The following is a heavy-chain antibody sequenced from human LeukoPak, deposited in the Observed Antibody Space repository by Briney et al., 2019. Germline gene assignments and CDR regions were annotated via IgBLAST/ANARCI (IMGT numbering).Heavy chain of an antibody. D-gene: IGHD1-1*01. CDR3: ARPHDVERDAFDI. J-gene: IGHJ3*02. CDR1: GFTFSSYE. CDR2: ISSSGSSI. Sequence: GGSLRLSCAASGFTFSSYEMNWVRQAPGKGLEWVSYISSSGSSIYYADSVKGRFTISRDNAKNSVYLQMNSLRAEDTAVYYCARPHDVERDAFDIRGQGTMVTVSS. V-gene: IGHV3-48*03.